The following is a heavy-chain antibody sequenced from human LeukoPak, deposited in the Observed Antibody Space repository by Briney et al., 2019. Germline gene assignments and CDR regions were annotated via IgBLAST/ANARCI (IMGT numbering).Heavy chain of an antibody. J-gene: IGHJ4*02. CDR3: ARDRVGSGWPRPYYFEV. CDR1: GYTLTGYY. Sequence: ASVKVSCKASGYTLTGYYLHWVRQAPGQGLEWMGWINPNTGATHSAQKFQGRITMTRDTSISTAYMDLSRLRSDDTAVHYCARDRVGSGWPRPYYFEVWGQGTLVTVSS. CDR2: INPNTGAT. D-gene: IGHD6-19*01. V-gene: IGHV1-2*02.